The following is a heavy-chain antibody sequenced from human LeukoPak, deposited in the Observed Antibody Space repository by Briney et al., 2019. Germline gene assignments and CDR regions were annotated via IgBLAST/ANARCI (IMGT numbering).Heavy chain of an antibody. CDR2: INHSGST. CDR3: ARGLDSSGWLDY. Sequence: SETLSLTCAVYGGSFSGYYWSWIREPPGKGLEWIGEINHSGSTNYNPSLKSRVTISVDTSKNQFSLKLSSVTAADTAVYYCARGLDSSGWLDYWGQGTLVTVSS. D-gene: IGHD6-19*01. CDR1: GGSFSGYY. V-gene: IGHV4-34*01. J-gene: IGHJ4*02.